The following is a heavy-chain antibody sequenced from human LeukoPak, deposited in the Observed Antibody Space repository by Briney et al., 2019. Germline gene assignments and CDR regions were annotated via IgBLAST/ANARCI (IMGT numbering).Heavy chain of an antibody. J-gene: IGHJ2*01. CDR2: IYHSGST. Sequence: SQTLSLTCAVSGGSISSGGYSWSWIRHPPGKGLEWIGYIYHSGSTYYNPSLKSRVTISVDRSKNQFSLKLSSVTAADTAVYYCAREGYDILTGIGYFDLWGRGTLVTVSS. V-gene: IGHV4-30-2*01. CDR1: GGSISSGGYS. CDR3: AREGYDILTGIGYFDL. D-gene: IGHD3-9*01.